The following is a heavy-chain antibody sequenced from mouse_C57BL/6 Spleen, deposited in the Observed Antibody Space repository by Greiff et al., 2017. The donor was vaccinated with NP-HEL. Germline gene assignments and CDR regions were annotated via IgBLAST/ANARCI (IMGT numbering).Heavy chain of an antibody. J-gene: IGHJ2*01. D-gene: IGHD1-1*01. CDR3: ARLYGY. CDR1: GYTFTDYY. V-gene: IGHV1-26*01. Sequence: VQLQQSGPELVKPGASVKISCKASGYTFTDYYMNWVKQSHGKSLEWIGDINPNNGGTSYNQKFKGKATLTVDKSSSTAYMELRSLTSEDSAVYYCARLYGYWGQGTTLTVSS. CDR2: INPNNGGT.